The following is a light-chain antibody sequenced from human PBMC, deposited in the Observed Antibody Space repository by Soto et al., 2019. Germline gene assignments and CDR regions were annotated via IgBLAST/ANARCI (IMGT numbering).Light chain of an antibody. CDR3: ASYTDYNTLVI. J-gene: IGLJ2*01. CDR1: SSDIGAYNY. Sequence: QSVLTQPASVSGSPGQSIAISCTGSSSDIGAYNYVSWYQPHPGKAPKLIIYDVTSRHSGVSSRFSGAKSGNAASLIISGLKPEDAADYFCASYTDYNTLVIFGGGTKLTVL. V-gene: IGLV2-14*01. CDR2: DVT.